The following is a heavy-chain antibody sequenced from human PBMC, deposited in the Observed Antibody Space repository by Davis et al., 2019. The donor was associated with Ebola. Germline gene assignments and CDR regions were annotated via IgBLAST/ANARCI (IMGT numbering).Heavy chain of an antibody. J-gene: IGHJ4*02. CDR2: IYHSGTT. V-gene: IGHV4-4*02. CDR3: ARGPTRDYFDY. CDR1: GGSISFTKW. Sequence: MPSETLSLTCAVSGGSISFTKWWIWVRQPPGKGLEWIGEIYHSGTTNYNPSLKSRVTISLDKSKNQFSLKLNSVTAADTAVYSCARGPTRDYFDYWGQGSLVTVSS.